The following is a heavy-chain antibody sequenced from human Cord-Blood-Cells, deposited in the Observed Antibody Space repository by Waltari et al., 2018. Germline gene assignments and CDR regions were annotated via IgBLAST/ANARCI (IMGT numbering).Heavy chain of an antibody. CDR3: AREQDIVVVPAANWFDP. D-gene: IGHD2-2*01. CDR1: GGSFSGYY. Sequence: QVQLQQWGAGLLKPSETLSLTCAVYGGSFSGYYWSWIRQPPGKGLEWIGEINHSGSTNYNPSLKSRVTISVDTSKNQFSLKLSSVTAADTAVYYCAREQDIVVVPAANWFDPWGQGTLV. CDR2: INHSGST. J-gene: IGHJ5*02. V-gene: IGHV4-34*01.